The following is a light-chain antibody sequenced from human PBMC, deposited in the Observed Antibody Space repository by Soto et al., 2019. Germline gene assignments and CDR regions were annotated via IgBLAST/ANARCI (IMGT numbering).Light chain of an antibody. CDR1: SSNIGAGYD. Sequence: QSVLTQPPSVSGAPGQRVTISCTGSSSNIGAGYDVHWYQQLPGTAPKLLIYGNSNRPSGVPDRFSGSKSGTSASLAITGLQAEDEADYYCQSYDSSLSDHYVFGTGTKLTVL. J-gene: IGLJ1*01. CDR2: GNS. CDR3: QSYDSSLSDHYV. V-gene: IGLV1-40*01.